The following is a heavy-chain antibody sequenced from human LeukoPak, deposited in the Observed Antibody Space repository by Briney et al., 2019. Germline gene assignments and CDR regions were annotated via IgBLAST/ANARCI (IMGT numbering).Heavy chain of an antibody. Sequence: ASVKVSCKASGYTFTSYDINWVRQAAGPGLECMGWVNPNSCNTGYAQKFQGRVTITRNTSISTAYMELSSLRSDDTAVYYCARGWFLERSNWFDPWGQGTLVTVSS. D-gene: IGHD3-3*01. V-gene: IGHV1-8*03. CDR1: GYTFTSYD. J-gene: IGHJ5*02. CDR3: ARGWFLERSNWFDP. CDR2: VNPNSCNT.